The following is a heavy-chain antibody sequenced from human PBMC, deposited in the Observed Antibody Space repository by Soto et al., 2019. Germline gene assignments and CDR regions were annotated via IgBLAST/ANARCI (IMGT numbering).Heavy chain of an antibody. CDR2: ISGSGATT. J-gene: IGHJ4*02. CDR3: TKVGIPRRYNIPKVDFDY. V-gene: IGHV3-23*01. D-gene: IGHD1-1*01. CDR1: GFIFSNYA. Sequence: EVHLLESGGAWVQRGGSLRLSCAASGFIFSNYAMSWVRQAPGKGLEWVSAISGSGATTYYPDSVKGRFTISRDNSKNTLYLQMNSLRAEDTAVYYCTKVGIPRRYNIPKVDFDYWGQGSLVTVSS.